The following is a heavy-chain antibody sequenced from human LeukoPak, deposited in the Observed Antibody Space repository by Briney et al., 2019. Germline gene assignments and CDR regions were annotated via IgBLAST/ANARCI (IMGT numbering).Heavy chain of an antibody. V-gene: IGHV3-21*01. CDR1: GFTFSSYA. D-gene: IGHD2-15*01. Sequence: GGSLRLSCTASGFTFSSYAMNWVRQAPGKGLEWVSSISRSSSYIYYADSVKGRFTISRDNAKNSLYLQMNSLRAEDAAVYYCASDYCSGDTCYSIDYWGQGTLVTVSS. CDR3: ASDYCSGDTCYSIDY. CDR2: ISRSSSYI. J-gene: IGHJ4*02.